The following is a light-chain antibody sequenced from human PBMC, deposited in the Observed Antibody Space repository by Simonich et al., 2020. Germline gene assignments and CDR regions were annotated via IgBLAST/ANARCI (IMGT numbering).Light chain of an antibody. CDR3: QQYYSTPLT. Sequence: DIVMTQSPDSLAVSLGERATINCKSSQSVLYSSNNKNYLAWYQQKPGQPPQLLIYWASTRESGVPDRFRGSGSGTDFTLTISSLKAEDVAVYYCQQYYSTPLTFGGGTKVEIK. J-gene: IGKJ4*01. CDR1: QSVLYSSNNKNY. V-gene: IGKV4-1*01. CDR2: WAS.